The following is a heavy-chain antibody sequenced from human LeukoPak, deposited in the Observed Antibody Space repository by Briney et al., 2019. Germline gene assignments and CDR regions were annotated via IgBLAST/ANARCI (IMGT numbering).Heavy chain of an antibody. CDR2: IYYRGST. Sequence: SETLSLTCTVSGGSISMYYGSWIRQPPGEGLGWIGYIYYRGSTNYNPSLKSRVTISVDTSKNQFSLKLSSVTAADTAVYYCARHETFSGLVQPAKDAFDIWGQGTMVTVSS. J-gene: IGHJ3*02. CDR1: GGSISMYY. CDR3: ARHETFSGLVQPAKDAFDI. V-gene: IGHV4-59*08. D-gene: IGHD2-2*01.